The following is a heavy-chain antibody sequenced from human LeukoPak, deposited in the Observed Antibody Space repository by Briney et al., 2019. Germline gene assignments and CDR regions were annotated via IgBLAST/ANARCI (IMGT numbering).Heavy chain of an antibody. CDR2: IYYSGST. V-gene: IGHV4-39*02. CDR3: ARDYGITIFGVVILDY. CDR1: GGSISSSSYY. Sequence: SETLSLTCTVSGGSISSSSYYWGWIRQPPGKGLEWIGSIYYSGSTYYNPSLKSRVTISVDTSKNQFSLKLSSVTAADTAVYYCARDYGITIFGVVILDYWGQGTLVTVSS. D-gene: IGHD3-3*01. J-gene: IGHJ4*02.